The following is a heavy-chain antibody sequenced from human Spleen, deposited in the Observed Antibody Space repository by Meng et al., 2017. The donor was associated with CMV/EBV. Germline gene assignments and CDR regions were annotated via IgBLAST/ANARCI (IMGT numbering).Heavy chain of an antibody. CDR2: IRGGGGST. V-gene: IGHV3-23*01. J-gene: IGHJ4*02. D-gene: IGHD6-19*01. CDR3: AKRPQGSSAWFYYFDY. CDR1: GFTFSSYD. Sequence: GGSLRLSCAASGFTFSSYDMSWVRQAPGKGLEWVSGIRGGGGSTDYADSVKGRFTISRDNSKNTLYLQMNSLRVEDTAVYYCAKRPQGSSAWFYYFDYWGQGTLVTVSS.